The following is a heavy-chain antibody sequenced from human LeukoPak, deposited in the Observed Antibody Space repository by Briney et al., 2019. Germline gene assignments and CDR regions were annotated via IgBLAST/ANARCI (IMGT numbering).Heavy chain of an antibody. Sequence: PGGSPRLSCAASGFTFSSYWMHWVRQAPGKGLVWVSRINSDGSSTSYADSVKGRFTISGDNAKNTLYLQMNSLRAEDTAVYYCAREGGQWLVSDYWGQGTLVTVSS. CDR2: INSDGSST. V-gene: IGHV3-74*01. J-gene: IGHJ4*02. CDR3: AREGGQWLVSDY. D-gene: IGHD6-19*01. CDR1: GFTFSSYW.